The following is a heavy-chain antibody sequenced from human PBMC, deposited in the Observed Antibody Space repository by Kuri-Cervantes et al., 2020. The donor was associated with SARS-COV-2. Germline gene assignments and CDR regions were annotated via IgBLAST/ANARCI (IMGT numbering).Heavy chain of an antibody. CDR1: SGSISSYY. CDR3: AREVEGSDAFDI. Sequence: SETLSLTCTVSSGSISSYYWSWIRQPPGKGLEWIGYIYYSGSTNYNPSLKSRVTISVDTSKNQFSLKLSSVTAADTAVYYCAREVEGSDAFDIWGQGTMVTVSS. V-gene: IGHV4-59*01. CDR2: IYYSGST. J-gene: IGHJ3*02.